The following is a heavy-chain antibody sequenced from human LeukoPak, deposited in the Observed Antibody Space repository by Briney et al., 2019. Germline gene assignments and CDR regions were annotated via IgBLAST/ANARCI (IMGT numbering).Heavy chain of an antibody. Sequence: PGGSLRLSCAASGFTFSSYSMNWVRQAPGKGLEWVSSISSSSYIYYADSVKGRFTISRDNAKNSLYLQMNSLRAEDTAVYYCARDLGVAARRDAFDIWGQGTMVTVSS. CDR2: ISSSSYI. CDR1: GFTFSSYS. J-gene: IGHJ3*02. CDR3: ARDLGVAARRDAFDI. D-gene: IGHD6-6*01. V-gene: IGHV3-21*01.